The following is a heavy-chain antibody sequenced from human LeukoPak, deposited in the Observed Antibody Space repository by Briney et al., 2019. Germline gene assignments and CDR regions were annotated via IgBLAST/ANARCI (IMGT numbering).Heavy chain of an antibody. CDR1: GFTFGDSA. D-gene: IGHD5-12*01. J-gene: IGHJ4*02. CDR2: IRSETYGGTA. Sequence: GGSLRLSCTASGFTFGDSAMSWVRQAPGKGLEWVGFIRSETYGGTAAYAASVIGRFTISRDDSKSIAYLHMSSLKTEDTAVYYCTRGSSGYNWGQGTLVTVSS. V-gene: IGHV3-49*04. CDR3: TRGSSGYN.